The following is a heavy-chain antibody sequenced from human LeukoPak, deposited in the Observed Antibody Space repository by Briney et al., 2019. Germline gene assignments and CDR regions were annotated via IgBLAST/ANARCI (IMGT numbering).Heavy chain of an antibody. Sequence: GGSLRLSRAASGFTFDDYAMHWVRQAPGKGLEWVSGISWNSGSIGYADSVKGRFTISRDNAKNSLYLQMNSLRPEDTAVYYCAKNGFTFGGLIDINFDYWGQGTLVTVSS. CDR2: ISWNSGSI. V-gene: IGHV3-9*01. CDR3: AKNGFTFGGLIDINFDY. CDR1: GFTFDDYA. D-gene: IGHD3-16*02. J-gene: IGHJ4*02.